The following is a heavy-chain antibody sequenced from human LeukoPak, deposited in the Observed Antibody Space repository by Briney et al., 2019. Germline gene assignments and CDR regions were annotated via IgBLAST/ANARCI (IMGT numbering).Heavy chain of an antibody. J-gene: IGHJ6*03. V-gene: IGHV3-11*01. CDR3: ARAGLRFLPEGYYYMDV. D-gene: IGHD3-3*01. Sequence: GGSLRLSCAASGFTFSDYNMRWIRQAPGKGLEWVSSISRSGSTKYYADSVKGRFTISRDNAKNSLFLQMNSLRAEDTAVYYCARAGLRFLPEGYYYMDVWGKGTTVTVSS. CDR2: ISRSGSTK. CDR1: GFTFSDYN.